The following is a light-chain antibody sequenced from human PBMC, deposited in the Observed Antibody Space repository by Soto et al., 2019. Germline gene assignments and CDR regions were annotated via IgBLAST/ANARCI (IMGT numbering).Light chain of an antibody. J-gene: IGLJ2*01. CDR1: SSNIGAGYD. CDR3: QSYDSSLSGVL. V-gene: IGLV1-40*01. Sequence: QSVLTQPPSVSGAPGQRVTISCTGSSSNIGAGYDVHWYKQLPGTAPKLLIYGNSNRPSGVPDRFSGSKSGTSASLDITGLQAEDEADYYCQSYDSSLSGVLFGGGTKLTVL. CDR2: GNS.